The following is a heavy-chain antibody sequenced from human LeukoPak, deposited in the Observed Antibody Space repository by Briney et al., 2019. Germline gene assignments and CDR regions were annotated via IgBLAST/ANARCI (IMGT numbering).Heavy chain of an antibody. CDR2: IYSGGTT. Sequence: PGGSLRLSCAASGFTFSNSMHWVRQAPGRGLEWVSVIYSGGTTYYADSVKGRFTLSRDNFKNTLYLQMNSLRADDTALYYCSIPYTNPYSLDIWGQGTMVTVSS. CDR3: SIPYTNPYSLDI. CDR1: GFTFSNS. V-gene: IGHV3-53*01. D-gene: IGHD1-14*01. J-gene: IGHJ3*02.